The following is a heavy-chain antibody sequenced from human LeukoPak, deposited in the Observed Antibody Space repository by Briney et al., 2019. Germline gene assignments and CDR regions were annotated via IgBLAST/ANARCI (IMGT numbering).Heavy chain of an antibody. CDR3: ARERYSYGFDY. CDR2: IWYDGSNK. V-gene: IGHV3-33*01. CDR1: GFTFSSYG. D-gene: IGHD5-18*01. J-gene: IGHJ4*02. Sequence: GGSLRLSCAASGFTFSSYGMHWVRQAPGKGLEWVAVIWYDGSNKYYADSVKGRFTISRDNSKNTLYLQMNSLRAEDMAVYYCARERYSYGFDYWGQGTLVTVSS.